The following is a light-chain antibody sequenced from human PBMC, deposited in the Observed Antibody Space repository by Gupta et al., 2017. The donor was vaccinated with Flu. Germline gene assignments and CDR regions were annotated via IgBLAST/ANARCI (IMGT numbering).Light chain of an antibody. CDR3: QQYTSYFRT. V-gene: IGKV1-5*03. CDR2: NAS. Sequence: DIQMTYSRSTLSPSVGDRLTITCRASHSISSWLAWYQHKPGKAPKLLIYNASSLESAVPSRFSGSGYGTEFTLTISSLHPADFASYYCQQYTSYFRTFGQGTKVEIK. J-gene: IGKJ1*01. CDR1: HSISSW.